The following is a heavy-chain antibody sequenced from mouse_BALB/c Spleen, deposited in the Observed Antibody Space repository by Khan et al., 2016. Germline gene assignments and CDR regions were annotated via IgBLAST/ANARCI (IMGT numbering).Heavy chain of an antibody. J-gene: IGHJ2*01. Sequence: QVQLKQSGAELAKPGASVKMSCKASGYTFTSYWMHWVKQRPGQGLEWIGYINPSTGYTEYNQKFKDKATMTADKSSSTAYMQLSSLTSEDSAVYYWARAPIYYYGNLYYFDCWGQDTTLTVAS. CDR1: GYTFTSYW. CDR2: INPSTGYT. D-gene: IGHD2-1*01. V-gene: IGHV1-7*01. CDR3: ARAPIYYYGNLYYFDC.